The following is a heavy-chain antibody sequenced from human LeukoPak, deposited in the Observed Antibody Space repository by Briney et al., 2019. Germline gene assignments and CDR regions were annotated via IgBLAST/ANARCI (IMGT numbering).Heavy chain of an antibody. CDR3: AKVLGSGVWYGFDI. CDR1: GRSVNSYY. D-gene: IGHD7-27*01. Sequence: SETLSLTCTVSGRSVNSYYWSWIRQPPGNGLEWIGYIYTTGRTNYNPSLKSRVTISVDTSKHQFSLKLSSVTAADTAVYYCAKVLGSGVWYGFDIWGEGTMVTVSS. J-gene: IGHJ3*02. V-gene: IGHV4-4*09. CDR2: IYTTGRT.